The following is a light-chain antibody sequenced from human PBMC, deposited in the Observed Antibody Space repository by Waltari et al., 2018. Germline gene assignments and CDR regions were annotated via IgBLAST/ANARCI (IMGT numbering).Light chain of an antibody. CDR3: QQRRDWPLT. CDR2: DAS. J-gene: IGKJ4*01. Sequence: EIVLTQSPATLSLSPGERASLSCRASQSVSRDLAWYRQKPGQAPRLLIFDASIRATGTPARFSGNGSVTDFTLTISSLEPEDFAVYYCQQRRDWPLTFGGGTKVEIK. CDR1: QSVSRD. V-gene: IGKV3-11*01.